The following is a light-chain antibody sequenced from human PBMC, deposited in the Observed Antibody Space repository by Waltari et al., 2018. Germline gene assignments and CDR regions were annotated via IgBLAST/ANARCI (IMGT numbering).Light chain of an antibody. CDR3: AAWDGSLSGYV. Sequence: QSVLTQPPSASATPGQGVTISCSGSYSNVGNDNVYWYQQLPGTAPRLLIYNNDVRPSGVSDRFSGSKSGTSAFLAISGLRSEDEADYYCAAWDGSLSGYVFGIGTKVTVL. CDR2: NND. J-gene: IGLJ1*01. V-gene: IGLV1-47*01. CDR1: YSNVGNDN.